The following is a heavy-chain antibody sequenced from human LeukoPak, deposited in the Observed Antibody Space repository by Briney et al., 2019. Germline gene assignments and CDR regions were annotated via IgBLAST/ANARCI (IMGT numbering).Heavy chain of an antibody. D-gene: IGHD1-26*01. CDR1: GDSFSSNAAA. V-gene: IGHV6-1*01. J-gene: IGHJ3*02. CDR3: ARGDYYDAFDI. CDR2: TYYKSKWYS. Sequence: PSQTLSLTCAISGDSFSSNAAAWNWLRQSPSGGLEWLGRTYYKSKWYSDYAVSVKSRITINPDTSKNQFSLQLNSVTPEDTAVYYCARGDYYDAFDIWGQGTLVSVSS.